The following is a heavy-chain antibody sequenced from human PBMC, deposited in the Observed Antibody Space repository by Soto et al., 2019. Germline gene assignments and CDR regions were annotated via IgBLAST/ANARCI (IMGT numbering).Heavy chain of an antibody. CDR1: GGSISSSDYY. J-gene: IGHJ2*01. V-gene: IGHV4-39*01. CDR2: ISFGVTT. Sequence: QVHLQESGPGLVKPSETLSLTCTVSGGSISSSDYYWGWFRQPPGKGLEWIGSISFGVTTYYNPSLKSRLTISIVTSHNQFSLNLYSVTAADTAVYYCATSSVSRLLNHCYFDLWGRGTLVAVSS. CDR3: ATSSVSRLLNHCYFDL.